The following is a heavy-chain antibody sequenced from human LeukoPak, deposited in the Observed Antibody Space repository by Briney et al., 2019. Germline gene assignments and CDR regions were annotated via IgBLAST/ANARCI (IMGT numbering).Heavy chain of an antibody. Sequence: ASVKVSCKASGYTFTSYGISWVRQAPGQGLEWMGWISAYNGNTNYAQKLQGRVTMTTDTSTSTAYMELRSLRSDDTAVYYCARALPGIAARPDLSGGRYYFDYWGQGTLVTVSS. V-gene: IGHV1-18*01. CDR2: ISAYNGNT. CDR3: ARALPGIAARPDLSGGRYYFDY. CDR1: GYTFTSYG. J-gene: IGHJ4*02. D-gene: IGHD6-6*01.